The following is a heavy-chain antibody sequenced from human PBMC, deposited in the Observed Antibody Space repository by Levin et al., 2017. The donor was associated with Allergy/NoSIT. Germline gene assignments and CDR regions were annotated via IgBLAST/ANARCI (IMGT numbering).Heavy chain of an antibody. CDR2: IRQGGIEK. CDR1: GFTFSNYW. Sequence: GESLKISCAASGFTFSNYWMSWVRQAPGKGLEWVANIRQGGIEKYYVDSVKGRFTISRDNAKNSLYLEMYSPRAEDTAVYYCARDMYYDILTGYLGSHFYYGFDVWGQGTTVTVSS. D-gene: IGHD3-9*01. CDR3: ARDMYYDILTGYLGSHFYYGFDV. J-gene: IGHJ6*02. V-gene: IGHV3-7*01.